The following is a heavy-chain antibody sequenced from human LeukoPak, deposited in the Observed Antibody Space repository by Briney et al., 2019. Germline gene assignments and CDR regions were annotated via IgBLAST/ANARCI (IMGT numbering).Heavy chain of an antibody. Sequence: ASLKVPSKVSGDTLTELSMHCVPQAPGKRLKWMGGFDPVDVETIYPQKLQASVTMPKDTSISTAYMELSRLTSDDTAVYYCARADYGHYFDYWGQGTLVTVSS. CDR2: FDPVDVET. V-gene: IGHV1-24*01. J-gene: IGHJ4*02. CDR1: GDTLTELS. D-gene: IGHD4-17*01. CDR3: ARADYGHYFDY.